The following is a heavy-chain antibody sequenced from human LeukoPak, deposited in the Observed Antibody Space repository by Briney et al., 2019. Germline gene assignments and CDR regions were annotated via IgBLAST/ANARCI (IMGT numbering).Heavy chain of an antibody. CDR3: ARRSMVTGFDS. V-gene: IGHV4-59*02. CDR2: IYYSGST. J-gene: IGHJ4*02. CDR1: GGSVSSYY. D-gene: IGHD4/OR15-4a*01. Sequence: SETLSLTCTVSGGSVSSYYWSWIRQPAGKGLEWIGYIYYSGSTNYNPSLKSRVTISVDTSKNQFSLKLNSVTAADTAVYYCARRSMVTGFDSWGQGTLVTVSS.